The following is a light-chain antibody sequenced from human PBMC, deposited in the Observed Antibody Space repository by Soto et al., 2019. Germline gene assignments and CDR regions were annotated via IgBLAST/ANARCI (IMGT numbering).Light chain of an antibody. J-gene: IGKJ4*01. CDR2: SAS. Sequence: QMTQSPSSLSASVGDRVTITCRASQGVRDDVGWYQQKPGKAPKLLIYSASTLQSGVPSRFSGSGSGTDFTLTIGGLQPEDFAAYYCLQENSYPLTFGGGTKVEIK. CDR1: QGVRDD. V-gene: IGKV1-6*01. CDR3: LQENSYPLT.